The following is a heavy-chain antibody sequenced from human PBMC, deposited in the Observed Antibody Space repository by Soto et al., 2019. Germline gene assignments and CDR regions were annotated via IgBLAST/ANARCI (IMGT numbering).Heavy chain of an antibody. CDR3: AKDRRDGEYNSVYDF. CDR2: ISHDGTTK. CDR1: GFTLSDYG. Sequence: QVQLVESGGGVVQPGRSLGLSCAASGFTLSDYGMHWVRQAPGKGLEWVAMISHDGTTKYWADSEKGRFTISRDNSKNALYLQMNSLRAEDTAVYYCAKDRRDGEYNSVYDFWGQGALVTVSS. V-gene: IGHV3-30*18. D-gene: IGHD1-1*01. J-gene: IGHJ4*02.